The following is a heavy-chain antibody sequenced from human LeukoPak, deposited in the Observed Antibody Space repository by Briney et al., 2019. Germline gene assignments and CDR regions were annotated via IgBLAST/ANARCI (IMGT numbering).Heavy chain of an antibody. CDR3: ARDEDYGIFVNVDY. J-gene: IGHJ4*02. Sequence: VASVKVSCKASGYTFTSYDISWVRQAPGQGPEWMGWISTYNGNTKYAEKFQGRVTMTTDTPTSTAYMELRSLRSDDTAVYYCARDEDYGIFVNVDYWGQGTLVTVSS. V-gene: IGHV1-18*01. D-gene: IGHD4-17*01. CDR1: GYTFTSYD. CDR2: ISTYNGNT.